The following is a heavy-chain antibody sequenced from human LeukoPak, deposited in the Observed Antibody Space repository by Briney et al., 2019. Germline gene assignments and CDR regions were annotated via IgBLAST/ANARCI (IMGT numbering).Heavy chain of an antibody. CDR1: GFTFSSYS. V-gene: IGHV3-48*04. J-gene: IGHJ4*02. D-gene: IGHD3-22*01. CDR2: ISSSGSTI. Sequence: PGGSLRLSCAASGFTFSSYSMNWVRQAPGKGLEWVSYISSSGSTIYYADSVKGRFTISRDNPKNSLYLQMNSLRAEDTAVYYCARGGYPYYFDYWGQGTLVTVSS. CDR3: ARGGYPYYFDY.